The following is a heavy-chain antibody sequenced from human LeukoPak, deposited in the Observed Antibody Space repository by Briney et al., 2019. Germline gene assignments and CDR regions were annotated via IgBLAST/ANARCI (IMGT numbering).Heavy chain of an antibody. V-gene: IGHV4-34*01. CDR1: GGSFSGYY. J-gene: IGHJ4*02. CDR3: ASGPRSQGSEFDY. D-gene: IGHD1-14*01. CDR2: INHSGST. Sequence: PSETLSLTCAVYGGSFSGYYWSWIRQPPGKGLEWIGEINHSGSTNYNPSLKCRVTISVDTSKNQFSLKLSSVTAADTAVYYCASGPRSQGSEFDYWGQGTLVTVSS.